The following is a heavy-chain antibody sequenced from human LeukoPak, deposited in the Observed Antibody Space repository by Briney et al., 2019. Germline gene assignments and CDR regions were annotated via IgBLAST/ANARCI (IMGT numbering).Heavy chain of an antibody. CDR1: GFTFDNYA. CDR3: AKGTTPRPNYYRYGGTSDY. CDR2: ISGSGGNT. D-gene: IGHD3-10*01. Sequence: PGGSLRLSCAASGFTFDNYALSWVRQAPGKGLEWVSAISGSGGNTYYAGSVKGRFTISRDNSKNTLYLQMNSLRAEDTAVYYRAKGTTPRPNYYRYGGTSDYWGQGTLVTVSS. V-gene: IGHV3-23*01. J-gene: IGHJ4*02.